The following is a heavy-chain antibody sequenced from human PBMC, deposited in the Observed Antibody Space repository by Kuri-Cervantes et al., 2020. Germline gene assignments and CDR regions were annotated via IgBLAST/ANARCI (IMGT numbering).Heavy chain of an antibody. CDR3: ARAEYDFWSGYNIVATYYFDY. CDR2: INHSGST. Sequence: SETLSLTCAVSGGSISSSNWWSWVRQPPGKGLEWIGEINHSGSTNYNPSLKSRVTISVDTSKNQFSLKLSSVTAADTAVYYCARAEYDFWSGYNIVATYYFDYWGQGTLVTVSS. CDR1: GGSISSSNW. J-gene: IGHJ4*02. V-gene: IGHV4-4*02. D-gene: IGHD3-3*01.